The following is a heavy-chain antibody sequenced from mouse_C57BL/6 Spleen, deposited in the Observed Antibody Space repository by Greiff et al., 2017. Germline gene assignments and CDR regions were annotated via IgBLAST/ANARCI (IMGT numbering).Heavy chain of an antibody. J-gene: IGHJ4*01. Sequence: VQLQQSGAELVMPGASVKLSCKASGYTFTSYWMHWVKQRPGQGLEWIGEIAPSDSYTNYNQKFKGKSTLTVDKSSSTAYMQLSSLTSEDSAVYYCAREGIYYGRGYAMDYWGQGTSVTVSS. CDR3: AREGIYYGRGYAMDY. D-gene: IGHD1-1*01. V-gene: IGHV1-69*01. CDR2: IAPSDSYT. CDR1: GYTFTSYW.